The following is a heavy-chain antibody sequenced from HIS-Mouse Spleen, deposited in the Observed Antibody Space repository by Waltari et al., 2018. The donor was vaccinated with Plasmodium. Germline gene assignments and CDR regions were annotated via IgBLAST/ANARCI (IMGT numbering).Heavy chain of an antibody. J-gene: IGHJ2*01. CDR1: GGSFSGYY. CDR2: INHSGST. V-gene: IGHV4-34*01. D-gene: IGHD3-3*01. CDR3: ARVTSSGVYWYFDL. Sequence: QVQLQQWGAGLLKPSETLSLTCAVYGGSFSGYYWSWIRQPPGKGLEWIGEINHSGSTNSNPALKSRVTISVGTSKNQFSLKLSSVTAADTAVYYCARVTSSGVYWYFDLWGRGTLVTVSS.